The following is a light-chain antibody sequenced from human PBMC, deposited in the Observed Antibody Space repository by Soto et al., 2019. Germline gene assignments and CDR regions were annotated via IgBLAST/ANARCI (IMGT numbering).Light chain of an antibody. V-gene: IGKV3-20*01. CDR2: AAS. CDR3: QQYGTSPWT. CDR1: QSVSSSY. J-gene: IGKJ1*01. Sequence: EFVLRQSTSPLALSPRERAILSCTASQSVSSSYLAWYQQKPGQAPRLLIYAASSRATGIPDRFSGSGSGTDFTLTISRLEPEDFALYYCQQYGTSPWTFGQGTKVDI.